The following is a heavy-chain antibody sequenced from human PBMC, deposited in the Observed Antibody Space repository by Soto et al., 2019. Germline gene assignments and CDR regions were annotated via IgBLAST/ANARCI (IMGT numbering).Heavy chain of an antibody. CDR2: IYYSGST. Sequence: PSETLSLPCAVSGGSINSSNNNWDWLRQPPGKGPEWIGRIYYSGSTSYNPSLKRRVTISVDTSKNQFSLKLSAVTAGDTAVYYCASRKLEPTTNDAVDIWGRGTMVTVS. CDR1: GGSINSSNNN. V-gene: IGHV4-39*01. CDR3: ASRKLEPTTNDAVDI. J-gene: IGHJ3*02. D-gene: IGHD1-1*01.